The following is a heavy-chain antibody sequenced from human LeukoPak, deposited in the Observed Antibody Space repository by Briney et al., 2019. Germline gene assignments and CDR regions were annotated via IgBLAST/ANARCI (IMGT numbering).Heavy chain of an antibody. V-gene: IGHV4-4*02. D-gene: IGHD2-2*01. J-gene: IGHJ4*02. CDR3: ARVKQPPFLVPAATSGVFDY. Sequence: PSGTLSPTCAVSGGSISSSNWWSWVRQPPGKGLEWIGEIYHSGSTNYNPSLKSRVTISVDKSKNQFSLKLSSVTAADTAVYYCARVKQPPFLVPAATSGVFDYWGQGTLVTVSS. CDR1: GGSISSSNW. CDR2: IYHSGST.